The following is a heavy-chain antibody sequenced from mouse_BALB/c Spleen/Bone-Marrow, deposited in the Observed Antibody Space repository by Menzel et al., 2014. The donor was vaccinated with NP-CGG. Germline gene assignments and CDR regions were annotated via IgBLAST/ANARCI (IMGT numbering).Heavy chain of an antibody. CDR3: ARPGYYGYQDV. Sequence: DVHLVESGGGLVQPGGSLKLSCAASGFDFSRYWMTWVRQAPGKGLEWMGEINPDSSTINYTPSLKDKFIISRDNAKNTLYLQMSKVRSEDTALYYCARPGYYGYQDVWGAGTTVTVSS. CDR1: GFDFSRYW. D-gene: IGHD1-2*01. V-gene: IGHV4-1*02. CDR2: INPDSSTI. J-gene: IGHJ1*01.